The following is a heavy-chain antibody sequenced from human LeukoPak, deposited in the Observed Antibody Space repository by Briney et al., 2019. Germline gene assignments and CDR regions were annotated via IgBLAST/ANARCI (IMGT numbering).Heavy chain of an antibody. V-gene: IGHV4-59*01. Sequence: NPSETLSLTCTVSGGSISSYYWSWIRQPPGKGLEWIGYIYYSGSTNYNPSLKSRVTISVDTSKNQFSLKLNSVTAADTAVYYCARTTEGGYTYDYFYYYYMDVWGKGTTVTISS. CDR2: IYYSGST. CDR3: ARTTEGGYTYDYFYYYYMDV. D-gene: IGHD5-18*01. CDR1: GGSISSYY. J-gene: IGHJ6*03.